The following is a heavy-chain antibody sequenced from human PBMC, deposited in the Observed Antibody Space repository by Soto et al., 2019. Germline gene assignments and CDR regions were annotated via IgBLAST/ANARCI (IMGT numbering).Heavy chain of an antibody. CDR1: GFTFGSWA. V-gene: IGHV3-23*01. CDR3: AKDGDAFDI. Sequence: GGSLRLSCVGSGFTFGSWAMSWVRQAPGKGLEWVSAISGSGGSTYYADSVKGRFTISRDNSKNTLYLQMNSLRAEDTAVYYCAKDGDAFDIWGQGTMVTVSS. J-gene: IGHJ3*02. CDR2: ISGSGGST.